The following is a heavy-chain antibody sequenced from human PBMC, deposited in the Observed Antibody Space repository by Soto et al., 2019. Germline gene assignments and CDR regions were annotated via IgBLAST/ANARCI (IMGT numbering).Heavy chain of an antibody. Sequence: QVQLVESGGGVVQPGRSLRLSCAASGFTFSTYGMHWVRQAPGRGLEWVAVIRDDGSDKYYADSVKGRFSISRDNSENTLYLQMNSLRAEDTAVYYCAREVGGFGDSISIGFDYWGQGTLVTVSP. J-gene: IGHJ4*02. V-gene: IGHV3-33*01. CDR1: GFTFSTYG. CDR2: IRDDGSDK. CDR3: AREVGGFGDSISIGFDY. D-gene: IGHD3-10*01.